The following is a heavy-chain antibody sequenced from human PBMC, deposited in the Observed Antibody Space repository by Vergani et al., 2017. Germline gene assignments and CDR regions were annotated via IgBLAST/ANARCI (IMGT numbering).Heavy chain of an antibody. CDR3: AREGAGYCSRTSCYWFDN. CDR2: IYTSGSI. Sequence: EKKEEEGGGGEKKGKKLSLIWSVCGGSIIRGSYYWSWIRQPAGEGLEWVGRIYTSGSINYNPSLKSRVTMSVDTSKNQFSLKLSSVTAADTAVYYCAREGAGYCSRTSCYWFDNWGQGTLVTVSS. J-gene: IGHJ5*02. D-gene: IGHD2-2*01. V-gene: IGHV4-61*02. CDR1: GGSIIRGSYY.